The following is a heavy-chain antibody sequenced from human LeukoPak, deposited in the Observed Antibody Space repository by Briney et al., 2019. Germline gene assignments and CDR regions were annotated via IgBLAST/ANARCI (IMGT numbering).Heavy chain of an antibody. D-gene: IGHD3-10*01. CDR3: ARDSLTRGSGSYYNRGAFDI. CDR1: GGTFSSYA. CDR2: IIPIFGTA. Sequence: ASVKVSCKASGGTFSSYAISWVRQAPGQGLEWMGGIIPIFGTANYAQKLQGRVTMTTDTSTSTAYMELRSLRSDDTAVYYCARDSLTRGSGSYYNRGAFDIWGQGTMVTVSS. J-gene: IGHJ3*02. V-gene: IGHV1-69*05.